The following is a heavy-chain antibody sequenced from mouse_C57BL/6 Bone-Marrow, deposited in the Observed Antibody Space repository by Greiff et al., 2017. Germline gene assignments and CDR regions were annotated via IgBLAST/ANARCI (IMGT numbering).Heavy chain of an antibody. J-gene: IGHJ1*03. CDR2: IDPENGDT. V-gene: IGHV14-4*01. Sequence: EVQLQQSGAELVRPGASVKLSCTASGFNIKDDYMHWVKQRPEQGLEWIGWIDPENGDTEYASKFQGKATITADTSSNTAYLQLSSLTSEDTAVYYCTDQLGLCYFDVWGTGTTVTVSS. D-gene: IGHD4-1*02. CDR3: TDQLGLCYFDV. CDR1: GFNIKDDY.